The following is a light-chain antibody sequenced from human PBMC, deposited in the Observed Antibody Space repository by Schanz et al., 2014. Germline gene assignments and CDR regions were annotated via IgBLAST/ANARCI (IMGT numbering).Light chain of an antibody. J-gene: IGKJ1*01. V-gene: IGKV3D-15*01. CDR1: QSVGTS. CDR3: QQYNNWWT. CDR2: GAS. Sequence: EIVMTQSPPTLSVSPGERATLSCRASQSVGTSLAWYQQKPGQAPRLLIYGASSRATGIPDRFSGSGSGTEFTLTISSLQSEDFAVYYCQQYNNWWTFGPGTKVEIK.